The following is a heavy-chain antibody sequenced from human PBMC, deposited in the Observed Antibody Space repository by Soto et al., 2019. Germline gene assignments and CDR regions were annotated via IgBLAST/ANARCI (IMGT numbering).Heavy chain of an antibody. J-gene: IGHJ5*02. CDR1: GYTFTSYY. D-gene: IGHD2-2*01. V-gene: IGHV1-46*03. Sequence: QVQLVQSGAEVKKPGASVKVSCKASGYTFTSYYMHWVRQAPGQGLEWMGIINPSGGSTSYAQKFQGRVTMTRDTSTSTVYMELSSLRSEDTAVYYCDRARARGEYCSSTSCYVGLGFNPWGQGTLVTVSS. CDR2: INPSGGST. CDR3: DRARARGEYCSSTSCYVGLGFNP.